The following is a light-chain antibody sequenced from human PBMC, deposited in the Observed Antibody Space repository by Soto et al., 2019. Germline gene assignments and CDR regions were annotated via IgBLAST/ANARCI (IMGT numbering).Light chain of an antibody. CDR2: DAS. V-gene: IGKV3-11*01. CDR1: QSVSSS. J-gene: IGKJ4*01. Sequence: EIVLTQSPATLSSSPGERATLSCRASQSVSSSLAWYQQKSGQAPRLLIYDASKRATGVPARFSGSGSGTDFTLTISSLEPEDFAVYYCQQRSNWLVTFCGGTKVEIK. CDR3: QQRSNWLVT.